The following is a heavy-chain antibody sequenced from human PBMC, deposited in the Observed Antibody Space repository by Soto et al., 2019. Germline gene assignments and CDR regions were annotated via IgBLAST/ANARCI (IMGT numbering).Heavy chain of an antibody. CDR3: ARPRAVAGTISYYYYGMDV. D-gene: IGHD6-19*01. Sequence: QLQLQESGPGLVKPSETLSLTCTVSGGSISSSSYYWGWIRQPPGKGLEWIGSIYYSGSTYYNPSLKSRVTISVDTSKNQFSLKLSSVTAADTVVYYCARPRAVAGTISYYYYGMDVWGQGTTVTVSS. V-gene: IGHV4-39*01. CDR2: IYYSGST. J-gene: IGHJ6*02. CDR1: GGSISSSSYY.